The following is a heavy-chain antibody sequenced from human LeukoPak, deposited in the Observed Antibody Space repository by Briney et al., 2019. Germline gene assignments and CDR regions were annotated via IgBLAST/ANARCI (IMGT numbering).Heavy chain of an antibody. J-gene: IGHJ5*02. D-gene: IGHD5-12*01. CDR2: INPNSGGT. CDR3: AREVGVDSGYDWRTYNWFDP. V-gene: IGHV1-2*02. CDR1: GYTFSDYN. Sequence: ASVKVSCKASGYTFSDYNIHWVRQAPGQGLEWMGWINPNSGGTNYAQKLQGRVTMTRDTSISTAYMELSRLRSDDTAVYYCAREVGVDSGYDWRTYNWFDPWGQGTLVTVSS.